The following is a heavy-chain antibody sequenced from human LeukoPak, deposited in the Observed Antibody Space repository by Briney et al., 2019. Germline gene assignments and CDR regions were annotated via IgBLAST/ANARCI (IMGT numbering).Heavy chain of an antibody. CDR3: ARDLYYDSSGYFGY. D-gene: IGHD3-22*01. CDR2: ISSSGSTI. Sequence: PGGSVRLSCAASGFTFSDYYMSWIRQAPGKGLEWVSYISSSGSTIYYADSVKGRFTISRDNAKNSLYLQMNSLRAEDTAVYHCARDLYYDSSGYFGYWGQGTLVTVSS. V-gene: IGHV3-11*01. CDR1: GFTFSDYY. J-gene: IGHJ4*02.